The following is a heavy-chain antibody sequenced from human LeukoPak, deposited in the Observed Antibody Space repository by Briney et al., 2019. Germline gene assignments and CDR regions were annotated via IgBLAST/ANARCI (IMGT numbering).Heavy chain of an antibody. CDR1: GFTFSSYA. V-gene: IGHV3-30*04. CDR3: AKDAEQLWFGELLPYYYYYMDV. CDR2: ISYDGSNK. Sequence: GGSLRLSRAASGFTFSSYAMHWVRQAPGKGLEWVAVISYDGSNKYYADSVKGRFTISRDNSKNTLYLQMNSLRAEDTAVYYCAKDAEQLWFGELLPYYYYYMDVWGKGTTVTVSS. J-gene: IGHJ6*03. D-gene: IGHD3-10*01.